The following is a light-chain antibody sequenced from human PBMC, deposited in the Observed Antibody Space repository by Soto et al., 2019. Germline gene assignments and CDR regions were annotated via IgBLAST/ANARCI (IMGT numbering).Light chain of an antibody. CDR2: EVS. V-gene: IGLV2-14*01. CDR1: SSDVGGYNY. J-gene: IGLJ2*01. CDR3: SSYTSSSTSDVV. Sequence: QTVVTQPASVSGSPGQSITISCTGTSSDVGGYNYVSWYQQHPGKAPKLMIYEVSNRPSGVSNRFSGSKSGNTASLTISGLQAEDEADYYCSSYTSSSTSDVVFGGGTKVTVL.